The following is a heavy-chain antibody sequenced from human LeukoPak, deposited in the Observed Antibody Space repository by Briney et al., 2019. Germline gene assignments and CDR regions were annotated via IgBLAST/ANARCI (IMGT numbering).Heavy chain of an antibody. Sequence: SETLSLTCTVSGGSISSYYWSWIRQPPGKGLEWIGYIYYSGSTNYNPSLKSRVTISVDTSKNQFSLKLSSVTAADTAVYCCARIAAAGMRWFDPWGQGTLVTVSS. CDR3: ARIAAAGMRWFDP. CDR2: IYYSGST. V-gene: IGHV4-59*01. CDR1: GGSISSYY. D-gene: IGHD6-13*01. J-gene: IGHJ5*02.